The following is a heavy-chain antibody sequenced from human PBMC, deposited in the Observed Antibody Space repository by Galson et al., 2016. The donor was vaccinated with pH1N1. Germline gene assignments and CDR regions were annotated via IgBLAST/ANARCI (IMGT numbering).Heavy chain of an antibody. Sequence: PALVKPTQTLTLTCTFSGFSLRTRGVGVGWIRQPPGKALEWLALIYWDDDKRYSPSLKSRLTISKDTSKNQVVLTMTNMDPVDTATYYCARMVYGDNLKNFDYWGQGTLVTVSS. CDR1: GFSLRTRGVG. CDR3: ARMVYGDNLKNFDY. CDR2: IYWDDDK. D-gene: IGHD4-23*01. V-gene: IGHV2-5*02. J-gene: IGHJ4*02.